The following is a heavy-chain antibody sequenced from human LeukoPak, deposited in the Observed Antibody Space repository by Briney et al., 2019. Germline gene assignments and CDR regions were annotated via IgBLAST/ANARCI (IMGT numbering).Heavy chain of an antibody. CDR2: IGGDSCCA. J-gene: IGHJ6*02. V-gene: IGHV3-23*01. CDR3: AKRVTTVEPSVVDV. D-gene: IGHD4-23*01. CDR1: GFTFSSYA. Sequence: GGSLRLSCAASGFTFSSYAMTWVRQAPGKGLEWLSAIGGDSCCASYTDSVKGRFTISRDNSKNTLYLQMNSLRAEDTAVYFCAKRVTTVEPSVVDVWGQGTAVTVSS.